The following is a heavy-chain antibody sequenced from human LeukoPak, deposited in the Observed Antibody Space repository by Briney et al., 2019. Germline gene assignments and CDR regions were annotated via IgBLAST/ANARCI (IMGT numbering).Heavy chain of an antibody. J-gene: IGHJ6*03. Sequence: PGGSLRLSCAASGFTFSSYSMNWVRQAPGKGLEWFSFISSSSSYIYYADSVKGRFTISRDNAKNSLYLQMNSLRAEDTAVYYCARAQEMATITFYYYYMDVWGKGTTVTVSS. D-gene: IGHD5-24*01. V-gene: IGHV3-21*01. CDR3: ARAQEMATITFYYYYMDV. CDR1: GFTFSSYS. CDR2: ISSSSSYI.